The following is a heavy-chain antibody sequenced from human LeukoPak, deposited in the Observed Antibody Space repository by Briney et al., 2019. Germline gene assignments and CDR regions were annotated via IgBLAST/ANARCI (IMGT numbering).Heavy chain of an antibody. CDR1: GFTFGDYA. CDR2: IRSKAYGGTT. V-gene: IGHV3-49*04. D-gene: IGHD3-22*01. CDR3: TRPRRYYDSSGYYSRAFDI. J-gene: IGHJ3*02. Sequence: GGSLRLSCTASGFTFGDYAMSWVRQAPGKGLEWVGFIRSKAYGGTTEYAASVKGRFTISRDDSKSIAYLQMNSLKTEDTAVYYCTRPRRYYDSSGYYSRAFDIWGQGTMVTVSS.